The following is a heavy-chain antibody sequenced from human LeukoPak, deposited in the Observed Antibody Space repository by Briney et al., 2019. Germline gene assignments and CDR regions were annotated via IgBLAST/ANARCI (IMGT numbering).Heavy chain of an antibody. CDR1: GFTFSSYA. CDR2: ISYDGSNK. Sequence: GGSLRLSCAASGFTFSSYAMHWVRQAPGKGLEWVAGISYDGSNKYYADSVKGRFTISRDNSKNTLYLQMNSLRAEDTAVYYCTRPGEDYDILTGVDYWGQGTLVTVSS. CDR3: TRPGEDYDILTGVDY. J-gene: IGHJ4*02. V-gene: IGHV3-30-3*01. D-gene: IGHD3-9*01.